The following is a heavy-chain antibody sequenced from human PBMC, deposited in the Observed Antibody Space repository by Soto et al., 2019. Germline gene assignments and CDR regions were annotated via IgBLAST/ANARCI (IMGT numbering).Heavy chain of an antibody. CDR2: ISTSGGRP. CDR1: GITFSNYA. J-gene: IGHJ4*02. D-gene: IGHD4-4*01. CDR3: AKYTRVRLTTGFDY. Sequence: EVQLLESGGGLVQPGGSLRLSCTASGITFSNYAMSWVRQAPRKGLEWVSSISTSGGRPYYADSVKGRFTISRDNSKNTLYLQMNSLRAEDTALFYCAKYTRVRLTTGFDYWGQGTLVAVSS. V-gene: IGHV3-23*01.